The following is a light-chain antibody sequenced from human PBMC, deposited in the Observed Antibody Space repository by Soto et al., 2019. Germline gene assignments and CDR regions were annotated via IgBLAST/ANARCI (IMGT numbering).Light chain of an antibody. J-gene: IGKJ2*01. Sequence: EIVLTQSPGTLSLSPGERATLSCRASQSVSSSYLAWYQQKPGQAPRLLIYGASSRATGIPDRFSGSGSGTDFTLTISRPEPEDFAVYYCQQYGSSPTTFGQGTKLEIK. V-gene: IGKV3-20*01. CDR1: QSVSSSY. CDR2: GAS. CDR3: QQYGSSPTT.